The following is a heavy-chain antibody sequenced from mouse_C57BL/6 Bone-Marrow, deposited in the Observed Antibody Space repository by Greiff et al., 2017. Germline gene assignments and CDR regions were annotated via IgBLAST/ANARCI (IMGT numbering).Heavy chain of an antibody. Sequence: VQLQQSGPELVKPGASVTISCKASGYAFSSSWMNWVKQRPGKGLEWIGRIYPGDGDTNYNGKFKGKATLTADKSSSTAYMQLSSLTSEDSAVYFCARGGITTVVADYFDYWGQGTTLTVSS. V-gene: IGHV1-82*01. J-gene: IGHJ2*01. CDR1: GYAFSSSW. CDR2: IYPGDGDT. D-gene: IGHD1-1*01. CDR3: ARGGITTVVADYFDY.